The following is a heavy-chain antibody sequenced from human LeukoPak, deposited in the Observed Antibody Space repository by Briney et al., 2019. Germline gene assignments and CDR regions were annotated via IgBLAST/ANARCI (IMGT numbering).Heavy chain of an antibody. CDR2: INHSGST. CDR3: ARGAGPPISVAGN. J-gene: IGHJ4*01. D-gene: IGHD6-19*01. V-gene: IGHV4-34*01. CDR1: GGSFSGYY. Sequence: SETLSLTCAVYGGSFSGYYRSWIRQPPGKGLEWIGEINHSGSTNYNPSLKSRVTISVDTSKNQFSLKLTSVTAADTAVYYCARGAGPPISVAGNWGHLILVTVSS.